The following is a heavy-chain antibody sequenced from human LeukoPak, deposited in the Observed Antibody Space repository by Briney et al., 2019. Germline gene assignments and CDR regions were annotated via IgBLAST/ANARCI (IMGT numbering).Heavy chain of an antibody. D-gene: IGHD3-22*01. CDR1: GGSISSYY. CDR3: ARVRDRSSYFYDLDY. J-gene: IGHJ4*02. V-gene: IGHV4-59*01. Sequence: PSETPSLTCTVSGGSISSYYWSWIRQPPGKGLEWIGCIHYSGSTNYNPSLKSRVTISVDTSKNQFSPKLSSVTAADTAVYYCARVRDRSSYFYDLDYWGQGTLVTVSS. CDR2: IHYSGST.